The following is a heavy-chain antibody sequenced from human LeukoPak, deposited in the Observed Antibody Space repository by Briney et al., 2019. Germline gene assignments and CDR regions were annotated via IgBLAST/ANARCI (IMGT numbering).Heavy chain of an antibody. J-gene: IGHJ4*02. V-gene: IGHV4-4*02. CDR3: ASGYFVHTFDF. CDR2: IYHSGST. Sequence: SETLSLTCAVSGGSISSSNWWSWVRQPPGKGLEWIGEIYHSGSTNYNPSLKSRVTISIDTSKNQFSLKLTSVTAADTAIFYCASGYFVHTFDFWGQGTLGTVSS. CDR1: GGSISSSNW. D-gene: IGHD2-2*03.